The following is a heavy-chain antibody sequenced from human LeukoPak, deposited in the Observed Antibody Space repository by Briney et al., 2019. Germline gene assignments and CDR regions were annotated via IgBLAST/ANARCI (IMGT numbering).Heavy chain of an antibody. CDR3: ARDFIVDTAMVEYYYYYMDV. Sequence: GGSLRLSCAASGFTFSSYAMHWVRQAPGKGLEWVAVISYDGSNKYYADSVKGRFTISRDNSKNTLYLQMNSLRAEDTAVYYCARDFIVDTAMVEYYYYYMDVWGKGTTVTVSS. J-gene: IGHJ6*03. CDR1: GFTFSSYA. D-gene: IGHD5-18*01. V-gene: IGHV3-30-3*01. CDR2: ISYDGSNK.